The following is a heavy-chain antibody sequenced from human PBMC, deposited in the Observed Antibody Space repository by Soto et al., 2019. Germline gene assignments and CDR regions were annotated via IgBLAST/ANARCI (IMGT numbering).Heavy chain of an antibody. V-gene: IGHV3-74*01. CDR2: INSDGSSI. CDR1: KFTITSYW. D-gene: IGHD5-18*01. Sequence: EVQLVESGGGLVQPGGSVRLSCAASKFTITSYWMHWVRQAPGKGLVWVSRINSDGSSISYADAVKGRFTISRDNAKNTLYLQMSSLRVEATAVYYCAREVSHGYVLRGMDVWGQGTTVTVFS. J-gene: IGHJ6*02. CDR3: AREVSHGYVLRGMDV.